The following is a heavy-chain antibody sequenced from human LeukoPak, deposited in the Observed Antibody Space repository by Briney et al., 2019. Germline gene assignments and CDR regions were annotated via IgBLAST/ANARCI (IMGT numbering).Heavy chain of an antibody. J-gene: IGHJ6*03. D-gene: IGHD5-12*01. CDR2: IYTSGST. CDR3: ARGTPTTPFKYYYYYMDV. CDR1: GGSISSGSYY. V-gene: IGHV4-61*02. Sequence: SETLSLTCTVSGGSISSGSYYWSWIRQPAGKGLEWIGRIYTSGSTKYNPSPKSRFTISVAASKNQFSLKLSSVTTADTAVYYCARGTPTTPFKYYYYYMDVWGKGTTVTVSS.